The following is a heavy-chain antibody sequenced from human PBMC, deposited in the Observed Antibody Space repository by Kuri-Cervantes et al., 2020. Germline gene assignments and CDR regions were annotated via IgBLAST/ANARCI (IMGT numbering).Heavy chain of an antibody. CDR1: GFTFSSYA. V-gene: IGHV3-7*04. J-gene: IGHJ4*02. CDR3: ARGQGLGY. D-gene: IGHD3/OR15-3a*01. Sequence: GESLKISCAASGFTFSSYAMHWVRQAPGKGLEWVANVKQDGSEKYYVDSVKGRFTISRDSAKNSLYLQMDSLRVEDTAVYYCARGQGLGYWGQGTLVTVSS. CDR2: VKQDGSEK.